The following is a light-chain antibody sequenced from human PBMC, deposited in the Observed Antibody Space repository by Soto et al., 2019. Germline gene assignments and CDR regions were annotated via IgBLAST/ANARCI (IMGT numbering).Light chain of an antibody. V-gene: IGLV2-14*01. J-gene: IGLJ1*01. CDR1: SSDVGGYKR. Sequence: QSALTQPASVSGSPGQSITISCTGTSSDVGGYKRVSWYQHHPGKAPKLMIYEVSNRPSGVSNRFSGSKSGYTASLTISGLQAEDEADYYCNSQRSSGTRVFGTGTKVT. CDR3: NSQRSSGTRV. CDR2: EVS.